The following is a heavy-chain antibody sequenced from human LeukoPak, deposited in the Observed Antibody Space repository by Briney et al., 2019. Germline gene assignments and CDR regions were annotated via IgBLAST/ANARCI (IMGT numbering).Heavy chain of an antibody. V-gene: IGHV4-59*01. CDR3: ARDAMGSDSSPPDY. J-gene: IGHJ4*02. Sequence: SETLSLTCTVSGGSISSYYWSWIRQPPGKGLEWIGYIYYSGSTNYNPSLKSRVTISVDTSKNQFSLKLSSVTAADTAVYYCARDAMGSDSSPPDYRGQGTLVTVSS. CDR1: GGSISSYY. D-gene: IGHD6-13*01. CDR2: IYYSGST.